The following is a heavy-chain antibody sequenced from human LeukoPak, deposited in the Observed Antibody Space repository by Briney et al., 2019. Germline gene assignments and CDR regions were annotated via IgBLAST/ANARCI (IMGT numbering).Heavy chain of an antibody. V-gene: IGHV4-34*01. CDR2: INHSGST. Sequence: SETLSLTCAVYGGSFSGYYWSWIRQPPGKGLEWIGEINHSGSTNYNPSLKSRVTISVDTSKNQFSLKLSSVTAADTAVYYCARGRRWLHIDYWGQGTLVTVSS. J-gene: IGHJ4*02. CDR1: GGSFSGYY. D-gene: IGHD5-24*01. CDR3: ARGRRWLHIDY.